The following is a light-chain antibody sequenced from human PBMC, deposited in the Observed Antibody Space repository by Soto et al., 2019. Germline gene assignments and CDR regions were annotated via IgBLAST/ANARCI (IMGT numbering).Light chain of an antibody. CDR1: SRDVGYNV. Sequence: QSALTQPASVSGSPGQSITISCTGTSRDVGYNVVSWFQQHPDTAPKLMIYEDSKRPSRVSDRFSASKSGNTASLTISGLQTEDEANYFCCSYSGSNTVLFGGGTKLTVL. V-gene: IGLV2-23*01. CDR3: CSYSGSNTVL. CDR2: EDS. J-gene: IGLJ2*01.